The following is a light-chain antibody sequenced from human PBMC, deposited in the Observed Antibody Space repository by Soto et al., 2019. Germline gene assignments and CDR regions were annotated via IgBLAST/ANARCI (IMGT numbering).Light chain of an antibody. CDR1: SSDVGSYNL. CDR3: CSYAGSSTFAV. J-gene: IGLJ2*01. Sequence: QSALTQPASVSGSPGQTITISCTGTSSDVGSYNLVSWYQQHPGKAPKLMIYEGSKRPSGVSNRFSSSKSGNTASLTISGLQAEDEADYYCCSYAGSSTFAVFGGGTKLTVL. V-gene: IGLV2-23*03. CDR2: EGS.